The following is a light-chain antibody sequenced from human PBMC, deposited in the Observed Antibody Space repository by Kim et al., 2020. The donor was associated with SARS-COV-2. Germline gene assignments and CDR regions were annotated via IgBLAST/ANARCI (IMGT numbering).Light chain of an antibody. V-gene: IGKV4-1*01. CDR1: QSVVYSSSNKNY. CDR3: QQYYSTPLT. CDR2: RAS. J-gene: IGKJ4*01. Sequence: ATINGKSSQSVVYSSSNKNYLSWYQQKPGQPPKLLIYRASTRESGVPDRFSGSGSGTDFTLTISGLQAEDVAVYYCQQYYSTPLTFGGGTKVDIK.